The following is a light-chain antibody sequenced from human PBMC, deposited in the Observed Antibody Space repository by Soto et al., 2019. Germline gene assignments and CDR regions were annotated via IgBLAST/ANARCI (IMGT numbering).Light chain of an antibody. V-gene: IGKV1-5*03. J-gene: IGKJ2*01. CDR1: QSISSW. CDR2: KAS. Sequence: DIQMTQSPSTLSASVGVRVTITCRASQSISSWLAWYQQKPGTAPKLLIYKASTLESGVPSRFSGFRSGTEFTLSVSSLQPDDFATYYCQQYNDSFPYTFGQGTKLEIK. CDR3: QQYNDSFPYT.